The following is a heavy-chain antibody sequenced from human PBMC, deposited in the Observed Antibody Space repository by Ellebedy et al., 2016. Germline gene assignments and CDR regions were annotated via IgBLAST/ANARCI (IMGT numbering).Heavy chain of an antibody. D-gene: IGHD4-17*01. CDR2: VYWNDDK. CDR3: VHRTTVTSVDY. V-gene: IGHV2-5*01. Sequence: SGPTLVKPTQTLTLTCTFSGFSLPTGVVVGWVRQPPGKAPEWLAFVYWNDDKRYSPSLRSRLTITKDASKNQVVLTLTNMDPVDTATYYCVHRTTVTSVDYWGQGTLVTVSS. CDR1: GFSLPTGVV. J-gene: IGHJ4*02.